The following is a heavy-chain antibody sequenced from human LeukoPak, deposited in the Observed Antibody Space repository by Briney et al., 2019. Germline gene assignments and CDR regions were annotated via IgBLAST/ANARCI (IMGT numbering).Heavy chain of an antibody. CDR3: AREGGPYRPLDY. V-gene: IGHV4-34*01. CDR2: INHSGST. CDR1: GGSFSGYY. J-gene: IGHJ4*02. Sequence: SETLSLTCAVYGGSFSGYYWSWIRQPPGKGLEWIGEINHSGSTNYNPSLKSRVTISVDTSKNQFSLKLSSVAAADTAVYYCAREGGPYRPLDYSGPGTLVTVSS.